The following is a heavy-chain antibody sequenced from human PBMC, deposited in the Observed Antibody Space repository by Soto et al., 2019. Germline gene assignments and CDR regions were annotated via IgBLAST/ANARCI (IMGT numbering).Heavy chain of an antibody. CDR1: GGSIIKSSYY. J-gene: IGHJ5*02. CDR2: MSYSGST. CDR3: SRRAPEGFDP. V-gene: IGHV4-39*01. Sequence: AETLSLTCTVSGGSIIKSSYYWVCIRQPPGKGLEWVGSMSYSGSTYYNPSLKSRVAISVDTSKNQLSLQVSSVTAADTAVYYCSRRAPEGFDPWGQGTLVTVSS.